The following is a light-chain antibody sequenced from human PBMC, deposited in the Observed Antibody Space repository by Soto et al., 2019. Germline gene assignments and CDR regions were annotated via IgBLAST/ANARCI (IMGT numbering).Light chain of an antibody. CDR1: QSFSSSY. CDR2: GAS. CDR3: QQYGSSPFT. Sequence: ELVLTQSPGTLSLSPGERATLSCRASQSFSSSYLAWYQQKPGQAPRLPIYGASSRATGIPDRFRGSGSGTDLTLTISRLDPEDFAVYYRQQYGSSPFTFGPGTKVDIK. V-gene: IGKV3-20*01. J-gene: IGKJ3*01.